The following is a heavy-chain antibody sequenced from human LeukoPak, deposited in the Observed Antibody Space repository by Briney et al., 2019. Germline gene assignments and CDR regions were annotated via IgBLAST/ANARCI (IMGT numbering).Heavy chain of an antibody. CDR2: ISAYNGNT. CDR3: ARDFLHVYYYDSSGYVRGAFDI. J-gene: IGHJ3*02. V-gene: IGHV1-18*01. Sequence: ASVKVSCKASGYTFTSYGVSWVRQAPGQGLEWMGWISAYNGNTNYAQKLQGRVTMTRDTSISTAYMELSRLRSDDTAVYYCARDFLHVYYYDSSGYVRGAFDIWGQGTMVTVSS. D-gene: IGHD3-22*01. CDR1: GYTFTSYG.